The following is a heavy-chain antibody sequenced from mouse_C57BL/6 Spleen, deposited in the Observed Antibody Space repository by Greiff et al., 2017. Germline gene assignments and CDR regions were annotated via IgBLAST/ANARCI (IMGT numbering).Heavy chain of an antibody. CDR3: ARVGSGPWFAY. D-gene: IGHD3-2*02. CDR1: GYSITSGYY. CDR2: ISYDGSN. V-gene: IGHV3-6*01. J-gene: IGHJ3*01. Sequence: VQLQQSGPGLVKPSQSLSLTCSVTGYSITSGYYWNWIRQFPGNKLEWMGYISYDGSNNYNPSLKNRISITRDTSKNQFFLKLNSVTTEDTATYYCARVGSGPWFAYWGQGTLVTVSA.